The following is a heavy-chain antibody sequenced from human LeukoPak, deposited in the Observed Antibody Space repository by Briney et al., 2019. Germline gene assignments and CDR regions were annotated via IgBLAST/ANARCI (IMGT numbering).Heavy chain of an antibody. CDR1: GGSISSGGYY. CDR3: ARVPGITVQRFRDFDY. V-gene: IGHV4-30-2*01. D-gene: IGHD1-14*01. CDR2: IYHSGST. J-gene: IGHJ4*02. Sequence: SQTLSLTCTVSGGSISSGGYYWSWIRQPPGKGLEWIGYIYHSGSTYYNPSLKSRVTISVDRSKNQFSLKLSSVTAADTAVYYCARVPGITVQRFRDFDYWGRGTLVTVSS.